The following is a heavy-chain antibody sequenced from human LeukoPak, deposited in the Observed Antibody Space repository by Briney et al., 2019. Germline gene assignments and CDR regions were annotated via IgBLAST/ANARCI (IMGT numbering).Heavy chain of an antibody. J-gene: IGHJ4*02. CDR1: GGSISSSSYY. D-gene: IGHD3-10*01. CDR2: IYYSGST. CDR3: ARDFSGRNYGSGRRDY. V-gene: IGHV4-39*02. Sequence: SSETLSLTCTVSGGSISSSSYYWGWIRQPPGKGLEWIGSIYYSGSTCYNPSLKSRVTISVDTSKNQFSLKLSSVTAADTAVYYCARDFSGRNYGSGRRDYWGQGTLVTVSS.